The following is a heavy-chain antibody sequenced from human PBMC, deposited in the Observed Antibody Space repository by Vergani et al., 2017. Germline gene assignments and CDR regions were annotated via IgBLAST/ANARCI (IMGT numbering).Heavy chain of an antibody. J-gene: IGHJ4*02. CDR3: TSSDKSGWFTFDY. CDR2: IRSHGNDK. V-gene: IGHV3-30*02. D-gene: IGHD6-19*01. Sequence: QVQLVESGGGVVQPGGSLRLSCAASGFTFSNYDMHWVRQAPGKGLEWVTFIRSHGNDKYYADFVKGRFTVSRDNSKNTLYLRINSLRAEETAVYYCTSSDKSGWFTFDYWGPGTLVTVSS. CDR1: GFTFSNYD.